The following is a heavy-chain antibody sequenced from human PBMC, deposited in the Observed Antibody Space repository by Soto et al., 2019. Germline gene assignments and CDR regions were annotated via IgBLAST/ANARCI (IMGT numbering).Heavy chain of an antibody. CDR3: ASHSSSWPDYLDV. V-gene: IGHV4-31*03. Sequence: QVQLQESGPGLVKPSQTLSLTCTVSGGSISSGGYYWSWLRQHPGKGLEWIGYIYYSGSTCYNPSLQGRVTRSVDTSKNQFSLKRSSVTAADTAVNYCASHSSSWPDYLDVWGKGTTVTVSS. D-gene: IGHD6-13*01. CDR1: GGSISSGGYY. CDR2: IYYSGST. J-gene: IGHJ6*03.